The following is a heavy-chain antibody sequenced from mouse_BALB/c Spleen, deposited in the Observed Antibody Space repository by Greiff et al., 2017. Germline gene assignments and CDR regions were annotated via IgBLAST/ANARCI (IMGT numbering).Heavy chain of an antibody. CDR3: ARGGGPGLYYAMDY. CDR1: GFSLTSYG. V-gene: IGHV2-9*02. D-gene: IGHD3-3*01. CDR2: IWAGGST. Sequence: VKLMESGPGLVAPSQSLSITCTVSGFSLTSYGVHWVRQPPGKGLEWLGVIWAGGSTNYNSALMSRLSISKDNSKSQVFLKMNSLQTDDTAMYYCARGGGPGLYYAMDYWGQGTSVTVSS. J-gene: IGHJ4*01.